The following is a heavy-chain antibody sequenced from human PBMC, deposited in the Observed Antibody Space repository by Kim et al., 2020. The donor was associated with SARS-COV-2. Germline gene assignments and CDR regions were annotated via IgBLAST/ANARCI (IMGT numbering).Heavy chain of an antibody. CDR2: SST. CDR3: ARGKGAFDY. J-gene: IGHJ4*02. V-gene: IGHV3-74*01. Sequence: SSTTYPDSVKGRFTSSRDNAKHTLYLQRNSLRAEDTAVYYCARGKGAFDYWGQGTLVTVSS.